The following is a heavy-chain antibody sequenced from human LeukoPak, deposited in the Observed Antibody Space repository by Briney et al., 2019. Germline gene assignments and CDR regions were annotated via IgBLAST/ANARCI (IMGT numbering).Heavy chain of an antibody. Sequence: GGSLRLSCAASGFSFTSYDMNWVRQAPGKGLEWVSFISSRGTPIYYPDSVRGRFTISRDNAKNSLYMQMNSLSVEDTALYYCAREAGSGAQTLPRWFDLWGQGTLVTVSS. CDR2: ISSRGTPI. CDR3: AREAGSGAQTLPRWFDL. J-gene: IGHJ5*02. CDR1: GFSFTSYD. V-gene: IGHV3-48*03. D-gene: IGHD3-10*01.